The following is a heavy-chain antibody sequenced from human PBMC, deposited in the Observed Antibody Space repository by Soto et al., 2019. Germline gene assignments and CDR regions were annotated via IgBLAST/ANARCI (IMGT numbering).Heavy chain of an antibody. CDR3: ARDQQFRNWFDS. Sequence: SVKVSCQASGYTFSRYAIHWVRQAPGQRLEWMGWINAGNGNTKYSQKFEGRVTLTTDTSANTVYMELSSLRFEDTALYYCARDQQFRNWFDSWGQGTLVTVSS. CDR2: INAGNGNT. CDR1: GYTFSRYA. V-gene: IGHV1-3*01. J-gene: IGHJ5*01. D-gene: IGHD6-13*01.